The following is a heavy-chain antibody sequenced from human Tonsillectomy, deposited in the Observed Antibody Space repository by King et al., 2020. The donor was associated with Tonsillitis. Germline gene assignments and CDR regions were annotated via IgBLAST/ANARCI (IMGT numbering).Heavy chain of an antibody. D-gene: IGHD3-3*01. Sequence: VQLVESGGGVVQPGGSLRLSCAASGFTFSRYSVHWVRQAPGKGLEWVAVNSYDGSEKYYADSVKGRFTISSDNPKNTLYLQMSSLRPEDTGFYYCARDRWKIITYDSAFDIWGQGTMVTVSS. CDR2: NSYDGSEK. J-gene: IGHJ3*02. V-gene: IGHV3-30-3*01. CDR3: ARDRWKIITYDSAFDI. CDR1: GFTFSRYS.